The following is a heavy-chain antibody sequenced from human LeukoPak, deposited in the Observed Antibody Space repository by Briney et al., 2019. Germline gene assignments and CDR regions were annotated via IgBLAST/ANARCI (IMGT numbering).Heavy chain of an antibody. CDR3: ARDRSMDV. Sequence: GGSLRLSCAASGFAFSAYDMHWVRQATGKGLEWVSAISTAGDTYYPGSVKGRFTISRENAKNHLYRQLNSLRAGDTAVYYCARDRSMDVWGQGTTVTVSS. CDR2: ISTAGDT. J-gene: IGHJ6*02. V-gene: IGHV3-13*01. CDR1: GFAFSAYD.